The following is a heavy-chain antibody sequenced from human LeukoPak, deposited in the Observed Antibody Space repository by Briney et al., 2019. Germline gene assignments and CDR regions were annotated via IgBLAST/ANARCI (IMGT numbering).Heavy chain of an antibody. CDR1: GGTFSSYA. D-gene: IGHD6-19*01. V-gene: IGHV1-69*13. CDR3: ARGTPSSSGWLYYGMDV. CDR2: IIPIFGTA. J-gene: IGHJ6*02. Sequence: SVKISCKASGGTFSSYAISWVRQAPGQGLEWMGGIIPIFGTANYAQKFQGRVTITADESTSTAYMELSSLRSEDTAVYYCARGTPSSSGWLYYGMDVWGQGTTVTVSS.